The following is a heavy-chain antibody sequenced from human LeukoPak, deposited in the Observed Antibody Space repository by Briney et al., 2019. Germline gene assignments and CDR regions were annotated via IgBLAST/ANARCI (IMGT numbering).Heavy chain of an antibody. D-gene: IGHD2-2*01. CDR1: GNYW. CDR3: VSFYETY. Sequence: GGSLRLSCAASGNYWMHWVRQAPGKGLVWVSHINSDGSWTTYVDSVKGRFTISKDNAKNMVYLQMNNQRAEDTAVYYCVSFYETYWGRGTLVTVSS. J-gene: IGHJ4*02. CDR2: INSDGSWT. V-gene: IGHV3-74*01.